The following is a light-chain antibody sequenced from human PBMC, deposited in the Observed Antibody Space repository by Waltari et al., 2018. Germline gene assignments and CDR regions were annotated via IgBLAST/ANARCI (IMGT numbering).Light chain of an antibody. CDR2: WAS. CDR1: QSVLYSSRDKNY. CDR3: QQYFRAPYT. Sequence: DIVLTQSPDSLAVSLGERATINCKSSQSVLYSSRDKNYLTWYQQKPGQPPKLLISWASARESGVPDRFGGSGSGTDFTLTISSLQAEDVAVYYCQQYFRAPYTFGQGTKLEIK. V-gene: IGKV4-1*01. J-gene: IGKJ2*01.